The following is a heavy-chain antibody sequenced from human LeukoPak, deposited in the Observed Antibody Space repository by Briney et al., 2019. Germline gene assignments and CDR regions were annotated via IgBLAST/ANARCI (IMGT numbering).Heavy chain of an antibody. Sequence: PGGSLRLSCAASGFTFSNYAIHWVRQAPGKGLERVAVISYDGNNKYYADSVKGRFTISRDNSKNTLYLQMNSLRAEDTAVYYCARGIGGADEYFQHWGQGTLVTVSS. CDR3: ARGIGGADEYFQH. CDR2: ISYDGNNK. CDR1: GFTFSNYA. V-gene: IGHV3-30-3*01. J-gene: IGHJ1*01. D-gene: IGHD3-16*01.